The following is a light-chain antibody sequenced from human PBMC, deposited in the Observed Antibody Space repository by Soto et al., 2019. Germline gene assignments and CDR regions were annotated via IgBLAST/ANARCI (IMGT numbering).Light chain of an antibody. V-gene: IGLV2-23*02. CDR2: EVS. CDR1: SSDVGLYNL. CDR3: CSYAGGSTYV. J-gene: IGLJ1*01. Sequence: QSALPQPASVSGSPGQSITISYTGTSSDVGLYNLVSWYQHHPGKAPKLMIHEVSKRPSGVASRFSGSKSGNTASLTISGLQAEDEADYYCCSYAGGSTYVFGTGTKVT.